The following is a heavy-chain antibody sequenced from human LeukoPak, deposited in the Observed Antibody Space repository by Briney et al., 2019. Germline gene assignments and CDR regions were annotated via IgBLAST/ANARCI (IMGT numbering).Heavy chain of an antibody. V-gene: IGHV4-31*03. CDR3: ATTVGSYFDY. CDR1: GVSISSGGYY. CDR2: IYYSGST. Sequence: MPSQTLSLTCTVSGVSISSGGYYWSWLRQHPGKGLEWIGYIYYSGSTYYNPSLKSRVTMSVDTSENQFSLKLSSVTAADTAVYYCATTVGSYFDYWSQGTLVTVSS. J-gene: IGHJ4*02. D-gene: IGHD3-16*01.